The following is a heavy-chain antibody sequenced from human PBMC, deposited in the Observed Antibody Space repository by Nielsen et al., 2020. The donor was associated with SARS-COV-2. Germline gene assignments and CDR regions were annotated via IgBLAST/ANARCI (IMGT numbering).Heavy chain of an antibody. CDR3: AKDRAIFMIYITRGGPDY. V-gene: IGHV3-33*06. Sequence: GGSLRLSCAASGFTFSSYGMHWVRQAPGKGLEWVAVIWYDGSNKYYADSVKGRFTISRDNSKNTLYLQMNSLRAEDTAVYYCAKDRAIFMIYITRGGPDYWGQGTLVTVSS. CDR1: GFTFSSYG. J-gene: IGHJ4*02. D-gene: IGHD3/OR15-3a*01. CDR2: IWYDGSNK.